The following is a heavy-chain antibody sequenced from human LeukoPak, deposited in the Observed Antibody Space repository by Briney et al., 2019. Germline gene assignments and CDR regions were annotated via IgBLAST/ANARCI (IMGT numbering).Heavy chain of an antibody. D-gene: IGHD3-22*01. CDR2: IYYSGST. J-gene: IGHJ4*02. CDR1: GGSISSYY. CDR3: ARENWYYDSSGYLDY. V-gene: IGHV4-59*12. Sequence: SETLSLTCTVSGGSISSYYWSWIRQPPGKGLEWIGYIYYSGSTNYNPSLKSRVTISVDTSKNQFSLKLSSVTAADTAVYYCARENWYYDSSGYLDYWGQGTLVTVSS.